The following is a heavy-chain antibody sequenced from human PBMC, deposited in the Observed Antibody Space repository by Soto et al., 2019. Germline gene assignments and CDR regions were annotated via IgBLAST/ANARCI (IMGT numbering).Heavy chain of an antibody. Sequence: GGSLRLSCAASGFTFGTRWMSWVRQAPRKGLEWVANINPDGSARLYVDSVKGRFTISRDNAKNSLYLQMDSLRAEDTAVYYCAIGDSGYWSFDHRGQGTLVTVSS. CDR2: INPDGSAR. V-gene: IGHV3-7*03. D-gene: IGHD2-8*02. J-gene: IGHJ4*02. CDR1: GFTFGTRW. CDR3: AIGDSGYWSFDH.